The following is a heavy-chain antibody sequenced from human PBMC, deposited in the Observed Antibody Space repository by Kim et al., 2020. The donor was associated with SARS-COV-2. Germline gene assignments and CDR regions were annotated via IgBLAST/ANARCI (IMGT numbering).Heavy chain of an antibody. CDR2: ISGSGGST. CDR3: AKDWVAVAGTQGFHYYYGMDV. D-gene: IGHD6-19*01. CDR1: GFTFSSYA. V-gene: IGHV3-23*01. J-gene: IGHJ6*02. Sequence: GGSLRLSCAASGFTFSSYAMSWVRQAPGKGLEWVSAISGSGGSTYYADSVKGRFTISRDNSKNTLYLQMNSLRAEDTAVYYCAKDWVAVAGTQGFHYYYGMDVWGQGTTVTVSS.